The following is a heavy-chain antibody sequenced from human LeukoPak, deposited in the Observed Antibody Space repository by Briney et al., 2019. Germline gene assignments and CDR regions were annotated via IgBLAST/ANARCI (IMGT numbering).Heavy chain of an antibody. J-gene: IGHJ3*02. CDR1: GYTLTTYS. CDR3: ARQTNNVGAFDI. D-gene: IGHD2-21*01. Sequence: GAAVKVSCKPSGYTLTTYSINWVRQAPGQGLEWMGWINTNTGNPTYAPDFTGRFVFSLDTSVSTAYLQISSLKAEDTAMHYCARQTNNVGAFDIWGQGTMVTVSS. V-gene: IGHV7-4-1*02. CDR2: INTNTGNP.